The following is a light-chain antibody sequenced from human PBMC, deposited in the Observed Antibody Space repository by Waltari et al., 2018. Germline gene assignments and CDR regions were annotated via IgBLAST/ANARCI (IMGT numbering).Light chain of an antibody. Sequence: DVVMTQSPLSLPVTLGQPASISCRASHSLVYSDGNTYLNWFHQRPGQSPRRLIYKVSNRDSGVPDRFSGSGSGTDFTLKISRVEAEDVGIYYCLQDYNYPRTFGQGTKVEIK. J-gene: IGKJ1*01. CDR3: LQDYNYPRT. CDR1: HSLVYSDGNTY. V-gene: IGKV2-30*01. CDR2: KVS.